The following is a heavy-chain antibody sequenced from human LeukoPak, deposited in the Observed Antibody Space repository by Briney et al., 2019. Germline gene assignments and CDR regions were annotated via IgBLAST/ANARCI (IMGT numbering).Heavy chain of an antibody. CDR1: GGSIRSSSYY. Sequence: SETLSLTCSVSGGSIRSSSYYWGWIRQPPGKGLEWIGNIYYSGSTYYNPSLKSRVTISVDTSKNQFSLKLSSVSDADTAVYYCARGRPGDYWYFDLWGRGTLVSVSS. D-gene: IGHD7-27*01. CDR3: ARGRPGDYWYFDL. V-gene: IGHV4-39*07. J-gene: IGHJ2*01. CDR2: IYYSGST.